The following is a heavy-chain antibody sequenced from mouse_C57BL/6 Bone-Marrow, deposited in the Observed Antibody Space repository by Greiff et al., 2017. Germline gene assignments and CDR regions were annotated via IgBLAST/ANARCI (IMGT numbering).Heavy chain of an antibody. V-gene: IGHV3-1*01. Sequence: DVQLQESGPGMVKPSQSLSLTCTVTGYSITSGYDWHWIRHFPGNKLEWMGYISYSGSTNYNPSLKSRISITHDTSKNHFFLKLNSVTTEDTATYYCAREGTYYYGSSYWYFDVWGTGTTVTVSS. CDR2: ISYSGST. CDR3: AREGTYYYGSSYWYFDV. J-gene: IGHJ1*03. CDR1: GYSITSGYD. D-gene: IGHD1-1*01.